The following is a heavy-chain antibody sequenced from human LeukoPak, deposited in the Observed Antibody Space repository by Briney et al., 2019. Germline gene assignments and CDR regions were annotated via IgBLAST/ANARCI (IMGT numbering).Heavy chain of an antibody. D-gene: IGHD5-12*01. J-gene: IGHJ4*02. CDR2: IYYSGST. CDR3: ARDRQWLRSGIDY. V-gene: IGHV4-30-4*01. CDR1: GGSISSGDYY. Sequence: SQTLSLTCTVSGGSISSGDYYWSWIRQPPGKGLEWIGYIYYSGSTYYNPSLKSRVTISVDTSKNQFSLKLSSVTAADTAVYYCARDRQWLRSGIDYWGQGTLVTVSS.